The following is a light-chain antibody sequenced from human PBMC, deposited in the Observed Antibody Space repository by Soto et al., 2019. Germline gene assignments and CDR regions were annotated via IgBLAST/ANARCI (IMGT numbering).Light chain of an antibody. CDR1: HDVSRN. Sequence: DIQMTQSPSSLSASVGDRVTIACQSSHDVSRNLNWFQQKPGEAPKLLIYDASNLERGVPSRFSASGSGTDFTFTISSLQPEDVATYHCQQYNSMLSFGGGTEIELK. CDR3: QQYNSMLS. V-gene: IGKV1-33*01. J-gene: IGKJ4*01. CDR2: DAS.